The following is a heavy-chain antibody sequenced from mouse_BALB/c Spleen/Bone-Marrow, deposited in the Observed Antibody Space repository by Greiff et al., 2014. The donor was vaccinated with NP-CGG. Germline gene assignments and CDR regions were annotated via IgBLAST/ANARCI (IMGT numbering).Heavy chain of an antibody. Sequence: EVQRVESGGGLVQPGGSRKLSCTASGFTFSSFGMHWVRQAPEKGLEWVAYISSCSTTIYYADTVKSRFTISRDNPKKTLFLQMTSLRSEYTAMNYCARFKGGAMDYWGQGTSVTVSS. V-gene: IGHV5-17*02. CDR2: ISSCSTTI. CDR1: GFTFSSFG. CDR3: ARFKGGAMDY. J-gene: IGHJ4*01.